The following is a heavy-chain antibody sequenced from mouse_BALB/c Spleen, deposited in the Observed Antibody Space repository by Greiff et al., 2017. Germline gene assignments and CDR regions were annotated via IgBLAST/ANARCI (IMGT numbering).Heavy chain of an antibody. CDR2: INPSNGRT. Sequence: VQLQQPGAELVKPGASVKLSCKASGYTFTSYWMHWVKQRPGQGLEWIGEINPSNGRTNYNEKFKSKATLTVDKSSSTAYMQLSSLTSEDSAVYYCARDYYRYFDVWGAGTTVTVSS. CDR1: GYTFTSYW. CDR3: ARDYYRYFDV. V-gene: IGHV1S81*02. J-gene: IGHJ1*01. D-gene: IGHD2-12*01.